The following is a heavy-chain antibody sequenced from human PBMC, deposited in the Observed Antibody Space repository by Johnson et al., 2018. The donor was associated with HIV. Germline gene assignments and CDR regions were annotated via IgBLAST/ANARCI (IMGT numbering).Heavy chain of an antibody. CDR2: ISGRGGST. J-gene: IGHJ3*02. D-gene: IGHD6-19*01. CDR1: GFTFNDYG. V-gene: IGHV3-23*04. Sequence: DVQVVESGGGVVQPGRSLRLSCAASGFTFNDYGMSWVRQAPGKGLQWVSVISGRGGSTYYADSVKGRFTISRDISQNTLYLQMHSLRAEDTAVYYCAKDRSSGYPVGAFDIWGQGTMVTVSS. CDR3: AKDRSSGYPVGAFDI.